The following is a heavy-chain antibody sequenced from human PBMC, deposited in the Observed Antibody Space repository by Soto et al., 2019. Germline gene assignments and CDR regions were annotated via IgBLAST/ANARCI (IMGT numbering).Heavy chain of an antibody. Sequence: QVQLVESGGGVVQPGRSLRLSCAASGFPFTSYGMHWVREGPDKGLEWLAIISYDGSDKYYADSVKGRFTISRDNSKNPLYLQMNSLRPEDTALYYCVGGQYYFDYRGQGTLVIVSS. CDR2: ISYDGSDK. J-gene: IGHJ4*02. D-gene: IGHD3-10*01. V-gene: IGHV3-30*03. CDR3: VGGQYYFDY. CDR1: GFPFTSYG.